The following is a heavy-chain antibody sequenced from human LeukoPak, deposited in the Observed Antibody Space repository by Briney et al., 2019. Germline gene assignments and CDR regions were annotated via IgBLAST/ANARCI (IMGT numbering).Heavy chain of an antibody. CDR1: GFTFSDYY. CDR2: ISYDGSNK. V-gene: IGHV3-30-3*01. J-gene: IGHJ6*02. CDR3: ARDRPGPPASSAYYDFWSGYHGSTLYYYYYGMDV. Sequence: PGGSLRLSCAASGFTFSDYYMSWIRQAPGKGLEWVAVISYDGSNKYYADSVKGRFTISRDNSKNTLYLQMNSLRAEDTAVYYCARDRPGPPASSAYYDFWSGYHGSTLYYYYYGMDVWGQGTTVTVSS. D-gene: IGHD3-3*01.